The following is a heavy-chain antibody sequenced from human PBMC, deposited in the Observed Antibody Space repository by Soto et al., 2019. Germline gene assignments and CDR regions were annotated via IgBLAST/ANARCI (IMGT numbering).Heavy chain of an antibody. CDR2: ISAYNGNT. CDR1: GYTFTSYG. Sequence: GASVKVSCKASGYTFTSYGISWVRQAPGQGLEWMGWISAYNGNTNYAQKLQGRVTMTTDTSTSTAYMELRSLRSDDTAVYFCARDQGVVVTADSWFDPWGQGILVTVSS. V-gene: IGHV1-18*04. J-gene: IGHJ5*02. D-gene: IGHD2-21*02. CDR3: ARDQGVVVTADSWFDP.